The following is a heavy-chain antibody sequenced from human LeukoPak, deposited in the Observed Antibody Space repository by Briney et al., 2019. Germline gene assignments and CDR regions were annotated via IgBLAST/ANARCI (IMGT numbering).Heavy chain of an antibody. J-gene: IGHJ5*02. Sequence: SETLSLTCTVSGGSINSNSYYWGWIRQPPGKGLEWIGSVYYSGSTHNNPSLKSRATISIHTSKNQFFLKVNSVTAADTAIYYCARHEWQAAAVWFDPWGQGTLATVSS. CDR2: VYYSGST. CDR3: ARHEWQAAAVWFDP. CDR1: GGSINSNSYY. V-gene: IGHV4-39*01. D-gene: IGHD6-13*01.